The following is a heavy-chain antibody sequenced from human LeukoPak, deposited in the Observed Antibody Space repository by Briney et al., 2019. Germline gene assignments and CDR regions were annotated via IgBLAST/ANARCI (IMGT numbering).Heavy chain of an antibody. J-gene: IGHJ4*02. CDR1: GGSFSGYY. CDR2: INHSGST. CDR3: ARGHLFCGGDCYPGFDY. Sequence: PSETLSLTCAVYGGSFSGYYWSWIRQPPGKGLDWIGEINHSGSTNYNPSLKSRVTISVDTSKNQFSLKLSSVTAADTAVYYCARGHLFCGGDCYPGFDYWGQGTLVTVSS. V-gene: IGHV4-34*01. D-gene: IGHD2-21*02.